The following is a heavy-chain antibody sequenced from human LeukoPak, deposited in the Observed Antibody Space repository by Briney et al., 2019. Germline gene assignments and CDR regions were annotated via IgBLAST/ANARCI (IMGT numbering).Heavy chain of an antibody. D-gene: IGHD5-12*01. CDR1: GYTLTSNA. V-gene: IGHV1-3*01. CDR3: ARDLPGYSGYDAYDY. CDR2: IYGGNGNT. Sequence: ASVKVSCKASGYTLTSNAMHWVRQAPGQTLEWVGWIYGGNGNTKYSQKFQGRVAITRDTSASTAYMELSSLRSEDTAVYYCARDLPGYSGYDAYDYWGQGTLVIVSS. J-gene: IGHJ4*02.